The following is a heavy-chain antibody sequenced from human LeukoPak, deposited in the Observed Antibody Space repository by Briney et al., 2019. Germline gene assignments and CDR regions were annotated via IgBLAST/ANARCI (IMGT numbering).Heavy chain of an antibody. Sequence: ASVKVSCKASGYTFTSYDINWVRQATGQGLEWMGWMNPNSGNTGYAQKFQGRVTMTRNTSISTAYMELGSLRSEDTAVYYCARDGDYGPFTDYWGQGTLVTVSS. J-gene: IGHJ4*02. V-gene: IGHV1-8*01. D-gene: IGHD4-17*01. CDR2: MNPNSGNT. CDR1: GYTFTSYD. CDR3: ARDGDYGPFTDY.